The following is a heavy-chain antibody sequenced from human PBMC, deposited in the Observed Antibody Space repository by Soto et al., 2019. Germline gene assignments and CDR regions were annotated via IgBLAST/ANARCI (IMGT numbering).Heavy chain of an antibody. J-gene: IGHJ4*02. CDR3: ARYYYDSSGYLDY. CDR2: IYSGGST. Sequence: EVQLVESGGGLVQPGGSLRLSCAASGFTVSSNYMSWVRQAPGKGLEWVSVIYSGGSTYYADSVKGRFIISRDNSKNTLYLQMNSLRAEDTAVYYCARYYYDSSGYLDYWGQGTLVTVSS. CDR1: GFTVSSNY. V-gene: IGHV3-66*01. D-gene: IGHD3-22*01.